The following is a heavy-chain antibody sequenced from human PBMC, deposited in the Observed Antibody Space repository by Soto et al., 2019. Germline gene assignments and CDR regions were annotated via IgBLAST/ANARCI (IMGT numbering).Heavy chain of an antibody. CDR3: ARTRRNVSTQGYWYFDL. V-gene: IGHV3-7*02. CDR2: IKQDGSEK. Sequence: EVQLVESGGGLVQPGGSLRLSCAASGFTFSSYWMSWVRQAPGKGLEWVANIKQDGSEKYYVDSVKGRFTISRDNAMNSLYLQMNSVRAEDTAVYYCARTRRNVSTQGYWYFDLWGRGTLVTVSS. CDR1: GFTFSSYW. J-gene: IGHJ2*01.